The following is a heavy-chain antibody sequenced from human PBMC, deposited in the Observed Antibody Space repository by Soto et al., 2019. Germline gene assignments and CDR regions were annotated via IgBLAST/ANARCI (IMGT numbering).Heavy chain of an antibody. V-gene: IGHV1-18*04. CDR2: ISTSTGNT. Sequence: QVQLAQSGGEVKKPGASVKVSCKASGYTFTTFGITWVRQVPGQGLEWLGWISTSTGNTNYAQNLQGRLTLTTDTSTRTAYMELRSLTSDDTAVYYCARSPRVIVTAKGTLDFWGQGTLITVSS. CDR3: ARSPRVIVTAKGTLDF. CDR1: GYTFTTFG. D-gene: IGHD2-21*02. J-gene: IGHJ4*02.